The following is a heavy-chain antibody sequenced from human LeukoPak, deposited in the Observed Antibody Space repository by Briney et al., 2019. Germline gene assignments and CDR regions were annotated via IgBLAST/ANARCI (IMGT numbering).Heavy chain of an antibody. CDR1: GYTFTSYG. D-gene: IGHD2-15*01. CDR2: ISAYNSNT. J-gene: IGHJ5*02. CDR3: ARESPAWSRGFDP. V-gene: IGHV1-18*01. Sequence: ASVKVSCKASGYTFTSYGINWVRQAPGQGLEWMGWISAYNSNTHYAQKLQGRVTMTTDTSTSTAYMEVRSLRSDDTAVYYCARESPAWSRGFDPWGQGTLVTVSS.